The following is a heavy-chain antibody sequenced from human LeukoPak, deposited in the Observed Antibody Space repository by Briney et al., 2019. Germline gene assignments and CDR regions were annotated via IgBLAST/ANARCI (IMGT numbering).Heavy chain of an antibody. Sequence: GGSLRLPCAASGFTFSSYSMNWVRQAPGKGLEWVSYISSSSSTIYYADSVKGRFTISRDNAKNSLYLQMNSLRAEDTALYYCARDLTRTDNWGQGTLVTVSS. CDR2: ISSSSSTI. CDR3: ARDLTRTDN. CDR1: GFTFSSYS. J-gene: IGHJ4*02. V-gene: IGHV3-48*01. D-gene: IGHD1/OR15-1a*01.